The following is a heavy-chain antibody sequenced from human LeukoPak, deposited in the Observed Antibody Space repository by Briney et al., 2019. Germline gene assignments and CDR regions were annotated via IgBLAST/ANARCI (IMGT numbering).Heavy chain of an antibody. Sequence: GASVKSPCKAAGDTFTSYGISWGRRAPGQGLEGRGWSSVYSGHTNYAQKLEGRGTMTTDTSTSKAYMERRRLRSDDTAVYSCARAEDSYAFPYYYYYMDVWGKGTTVTVSS. CDR2: SSVYSGHT. D-gene: IGHD5-18*01. CDR1: GDTFTSYG. V-gene: IGHV1-18*01. J-gene: IGHJ6*03. CDR3: ARAEDSYAFPYYYYYMDV.